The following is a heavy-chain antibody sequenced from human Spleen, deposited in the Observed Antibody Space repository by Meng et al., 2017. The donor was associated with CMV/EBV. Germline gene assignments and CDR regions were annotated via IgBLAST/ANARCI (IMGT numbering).Heavy chain of an antibody. Sequence: EVLLVESGGXLVKLGGSLXLACAASGFTFSSYSMNWVRQAPGKGLEWVSSISSSSSYIYYADSVKGRFTISRDNAKNSLYLQMNSLRAEDTAVYYCARGITMVRGVYFDYWGQGTLVTVSS. V-gene: IGHV3-21*01. CDR3: ARGITMVRGVYFDY. CDR2: ISSSSSYI. J-gene: IGHJ4*02. CDR1: GFTFSSYS. D-gene: IGHD3-10*01.